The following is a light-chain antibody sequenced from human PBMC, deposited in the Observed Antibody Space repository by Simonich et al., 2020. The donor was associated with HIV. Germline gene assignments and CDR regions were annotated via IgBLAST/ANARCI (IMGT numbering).Light chain of an antibody. V-gene: IGKV3-15*01. J-gene: IGKJ5*01. CDR3: QQYNNWPIT. Sequence: EIVMTQSPATLSVSPGERATLSCRASQSVSRDLAWYHQEPGQAPRLLIYGASTRATGIPARFSGSGSGTEFTLTISSLQSEDFAVYYCQQYNNWPITFGQGTRLEIK. CDR2: GAS. CDR1: QSVSRD.